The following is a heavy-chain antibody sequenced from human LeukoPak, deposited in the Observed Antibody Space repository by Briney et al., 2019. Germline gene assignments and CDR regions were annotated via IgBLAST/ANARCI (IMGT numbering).Heavy chain of an antibody. Sequence: GGSLRLSCAASGFTFSSYAMSWVRQAPGKGLEWVSAISGSGGSTYYADSVKGRFTISRDNSKNTLYLQMNSLRAEDTAIYYCARYCTSTSCAFEYWGQGTLVTVSS. D-gene: IGHD2-2*01. V-gene: IGHV3-23*01. CDR2: ISGSGGST. CDR1: GFTFSSYA. J-gene: IGHJ4*02. CDR3: ARYCTSTSCAFEY.